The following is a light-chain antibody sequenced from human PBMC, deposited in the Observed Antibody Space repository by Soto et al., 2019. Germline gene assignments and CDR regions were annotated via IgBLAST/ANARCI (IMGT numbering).Light chain of an antibody. V-gene: IGLV2-18*02. CDR1: SSDVGSYNR. Sequence: QSALTQPPSVSGSPGQSVTISCSGTSSDVGSYNRVSWYQQAPGTAPKVMIYEVSNRPSGVPDRFSGSKSGNTASLTISGLQPEDEADYYCYSSPSSNPYVLATGTKVTVL. CDR2: EVS. J-gene: IGLJ1*01. CDR3: YSSPSSNPYV.